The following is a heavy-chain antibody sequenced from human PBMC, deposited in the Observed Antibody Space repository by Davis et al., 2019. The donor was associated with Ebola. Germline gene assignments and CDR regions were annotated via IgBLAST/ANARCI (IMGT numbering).Heavy chain of an antibody. CDR1: GNSFSTHW. CDR2: IYTGDSDT. CDR3: ASLRRTITGMDDGFDI. V-gene: IGHV5-51*01. Sequence: GGSLRLSCKDSGNSFSTHWIGWVRQMPGKGLEWMGIIYTGDSDTRYSPSFRGQVTMSADKSIKTAFLHWSSLKASDTATYYCASLRRTITGMDDGFDIWGQGTMVTVSS. D-gene: IGHD2-8*02. J-gene: IGHJ3*02.